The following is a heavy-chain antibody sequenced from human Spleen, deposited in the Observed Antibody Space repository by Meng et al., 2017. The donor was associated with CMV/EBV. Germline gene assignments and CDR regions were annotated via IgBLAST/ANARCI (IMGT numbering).Heavy chain of an antibody. D-gene: IGHD3-22*01. CDR2: IIPIFGTE. CDR3: LRALFQYDSSGYSISFHS. V-gene: IGHV1-69*05. Sequence: TLSTYSINWVRQAPGQGLEWMGGIIPIFGTENYAQKFQGRVRITTDESTSTAYMGLSSLTSEDTAVYYCLRALFQYDSSGYSISFHSWGQGTLVTVSS. J-gene: IGHJ4*02. CDR1: TLSTYS.